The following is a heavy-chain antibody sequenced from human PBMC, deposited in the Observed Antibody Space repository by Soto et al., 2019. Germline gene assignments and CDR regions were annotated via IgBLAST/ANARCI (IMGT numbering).Heavy chain of an antibody. J-gene: IGHJ4*02. Sequence: GGSLRLSCAVSGFTFSDYYMSWVRQAPGKGLEWISYISGTSGYTDYADSVNGRFTISRDNAKKSLYLHMTSLRAEDTAVYYSARDRAYCGGDCSPGYFDYWGQGTLVTVSS. CDR3: ARDRAYCGGDCSPGYFDY. CDR1: GFTFSDYY. V-gene: IGHV3-11*06. D-gene: IGHD2-21*02. CDR2: ISGTSGYT.